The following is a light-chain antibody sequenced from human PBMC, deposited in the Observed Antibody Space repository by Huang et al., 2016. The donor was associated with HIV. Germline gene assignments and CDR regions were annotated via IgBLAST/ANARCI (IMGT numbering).Light chain of an antibody. Sequence: DIVMTQSPDFLAVSLGERATINCQSSQSVLHSSNNKNYLAWYQQKPGQPPKLLIYWSATRESGVPDRFSGSGSGTDFTLTISSLQAEDVAVYFCQQYYSIPFTFGPGTKVEIK. CDR3: QQYYSIPFT. CDR2: WSA. J-gene: IGKJ3*01. CDR1: QSVLHSSNNKNY. V-gene: IGKV4-1*01.